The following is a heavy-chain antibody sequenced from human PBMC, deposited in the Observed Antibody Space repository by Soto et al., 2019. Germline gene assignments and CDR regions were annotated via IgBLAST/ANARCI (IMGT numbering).Heavy chain of an antibody. J-gene: IGHJ2*01. CDR1: GFTFSSYA. D-gene: IGHD2-15*01. Sequence: GGSLRLSCAASGFTFSSYAMSWVRQAPGKGLEWVSAISGSGGSTYYADSVKGRFTISRDNSKNTLYLQMNSLRAEDTAVYYCARIRLLVVMELGYFDLWGRGTLVTVSS. CDR2: ISGSGGST. V-gene: IGHV3-23*01. CDR3: ARIRLLVVMELGYFDL.